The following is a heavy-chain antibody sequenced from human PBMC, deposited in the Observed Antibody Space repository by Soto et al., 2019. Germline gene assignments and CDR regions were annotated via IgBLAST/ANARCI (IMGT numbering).Heavy chain of an antibody. V-gene: IGHV3-30-3*01. CDR3: ARPSEDYLGYFDY. D-gene: IGHD7-27*01. Sequence: QVPLVESGGGVVQPGRSLRLSCAASGFTFSSYAMHRVRQAPGKGLEWVAVISYDGSNKYYADSVKGRFTISRDNSKNTLYLQMNSLRAEDTAVYYCARPSEDYLGYFDYWGQGTLVTVSS. CDR1: GFTFSSYA. J-gene: IGHJ4*02. CDR2: ISYDGSNK.